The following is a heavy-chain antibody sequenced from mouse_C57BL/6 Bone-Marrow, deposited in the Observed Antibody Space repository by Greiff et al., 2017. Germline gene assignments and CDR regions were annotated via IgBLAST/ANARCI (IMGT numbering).Heavy chain of an antibody. V-gene: IGHV5-6*01. Sequence: EVKLMESGGDLVKPGGSLKLSCAASGFTFSSYGMSWVRQTPDKRLEWVATISSGGSYTYYPDSVKGRFTISRDNAKNTLYLQMSSLKSEDTAMYYCARHSKRGYFDVWGTGTTVTVSS. CDR1: GFTFSSYG. J-gene: IGHJ1*03. CDR3: ARHSKRGYFDV. CDR2: ISSGGSYT. D-gene: IGHD2-5*01.